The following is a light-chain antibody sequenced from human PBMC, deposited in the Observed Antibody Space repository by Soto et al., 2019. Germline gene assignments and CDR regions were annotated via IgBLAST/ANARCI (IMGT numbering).Light chain of an antibody. J-gene: IGKJ2*01. Sequence: EVVLTQSPATLSLSPGERATLSCRASQSVSSYLAWYHQKPGQAPRLLIYDASNRATGIPARFSGSGSGTDFTLTISSLEPEDFAFYYCQQRSNWPPLYTFGQGTKLEIK. CDR3: QQRSNWPPLYT. V-gene: IGKV3-11*01. CDR2: DAS. CDR1: QSVSSY.